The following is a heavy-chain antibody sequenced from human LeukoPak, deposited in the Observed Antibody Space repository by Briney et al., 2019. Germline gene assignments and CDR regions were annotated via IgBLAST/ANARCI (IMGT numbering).Heavy chain of an antibody. CDR2: IRDDGTNK. Sequence: GGSLRLSCAASGLTFNNYGMHWVRQAPGKGLGWVAFIRDDGTNKYNGDSVKGRFTISRDNSKNTLYLQMNSLRPEDTAVYYCAKDAPLGVVWGKGTTVTVSS. V-gene: IGHV3-30*02. CDR1: GLTFNNYG. D-gene: IGHD2-8*01. CDR3: AKDAPLGVV. J-gene: IGHJ6*03.